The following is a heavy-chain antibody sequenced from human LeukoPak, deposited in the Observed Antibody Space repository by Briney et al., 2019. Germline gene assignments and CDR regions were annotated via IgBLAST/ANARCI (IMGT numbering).Heavy chain of an antibody. D-gene: IGHD3-16*02. CDR2: ISYDGSNK. CDR3: TRDQRYYDYVWGNYRFWYFDY. CDR1: GFTFSSYA. V-gene: IGHV3-30-3*01. Sequence: GRSLRLSCAASGFTFSSYAMHWVRQAPGKGLEWVAVISYDGSNKYYADSVKGRFTISRDNSKNTLYLQMNSLRAEDTAVYYCTRDQRYYDYVWGNYRFWYFDYWGQGTLVTVSS. J-gene: IGHJ4*02.